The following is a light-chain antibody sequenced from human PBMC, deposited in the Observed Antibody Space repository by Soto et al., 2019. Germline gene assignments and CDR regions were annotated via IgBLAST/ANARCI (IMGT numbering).Light chain of an antibody. CDR3: QQYGSSPPMYT. J-gene: IGKJ2*01. V-gene: IGKV3-20*01. CDR1: QSVSSSF. CDR2: DAS. Sequence: EIVLTQSPGTLSLSPGERATLSCRASQSVSSSFLAWYQQKPGQAPRLLIYDASSRATGIPDRFSGSGSGTDFTLTISRLEPEDFAVYYCQQYGSSPPMYTFGQGTKLEI.